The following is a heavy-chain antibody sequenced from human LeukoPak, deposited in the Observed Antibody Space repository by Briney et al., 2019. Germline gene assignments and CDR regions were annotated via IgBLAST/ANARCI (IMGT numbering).Heavy chain of an antibody. CDR3: AKDHTYYYDSSGYYFDY. CDR1: GGSISSSSYY. D-gene: IGHD3-22*01. J-gene: IGHJ4*02. CDR2: IYYSGST. V-gene: IGHV4-39*01. Sequence: SETLSLTRTVSGGSISSSSYYWGWIRQPPGKGLKWIGSIYYSGSTYYNPSLKSRVTISVDTSKNQFSLKLSSVTAADTAVYYCAKDHTYYYDSSGYYFDYWGQGTLVTVSS.